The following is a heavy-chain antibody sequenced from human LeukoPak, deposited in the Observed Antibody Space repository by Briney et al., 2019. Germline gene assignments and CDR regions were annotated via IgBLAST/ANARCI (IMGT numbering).Heavy chain of an antibody. CDR3: ARSAFYDGSDFYYDK. CDR2: VNPSGAVT. J-gene: IGHJ1*01. V-gene: IGHV3-74*01. CDR1: GFTFSAYW. Sequence: GGSLRLSCAASGFTFSAYWMHWVRQAPGEGLVWVSRVNPSGAVTTYADSVKGRFTISRDNAETTLFLQMNSLSVEDTAVYFCARSAFYDGSDFYYDKWGQGTLVTVSS. D-gene: IGHD3-22*01.